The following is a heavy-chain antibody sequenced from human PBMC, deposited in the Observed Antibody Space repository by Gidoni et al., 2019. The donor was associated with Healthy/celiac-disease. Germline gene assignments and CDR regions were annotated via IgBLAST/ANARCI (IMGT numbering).Heavy chain of an antibody. V-gene: IGHV4-34*01. J-gene: IGHJ6*03. CDR1: GGSFSGYY. Sequence: GAGLLKPSETLSLTCAVSGGSFSGYYWSWIRQPPGKGLEWIGEINHSGSTNYNPSLKSRVTISVDTSKNQFSLKLSSVTAADTAVYYCARSGSGSYYYYYMDVWGKGTTVTVSS. D-gene: IGHD3-10*01. CDR3: ARSGSGSYYYYYMDV. CDR2: INHSGST.